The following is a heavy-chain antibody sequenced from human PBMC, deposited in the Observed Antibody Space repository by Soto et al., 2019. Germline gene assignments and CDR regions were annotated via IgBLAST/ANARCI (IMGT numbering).Heavy chain of an antibody. CDR3: ARTGTLYESGTYFSDIDY. J-gene: IGHJ4*02. V-gene: IGHV3-23*01. D-gene: IGHD3-10*01. CDR1: GFTFHNYA. Sequence: EVQLLQSGGALVPLGGSLRVSCAASGFTFHNYAMSWVRQAPGKGLEWISGISATGGITYYADSVKGRFTISRDSSNTNTQYLHMNRLPAEDTAVCYCARTGTLYESGTYFSDIDYWGQGTLVTVSS. CDR2: ISATGGIT.